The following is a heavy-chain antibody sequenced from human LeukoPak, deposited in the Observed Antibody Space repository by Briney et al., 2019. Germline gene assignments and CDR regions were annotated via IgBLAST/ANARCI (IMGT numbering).Heavy chain of an antibody. Sequence: GASVTVSFKASGYTFTCCGFSWVRHAPGQGLEWVGWFSAYNGNTNYAQKLQGRVTMTTDTSTSTAYMELRSLRSDDTAVYYCARDLPDKHTAAGHLFDYWGQGTLVTVSS. J-gene: IGHJ4*02. CDR1: GYTFTCCG. CDR3: ARDLPDKHTAAGHLFDY. CDR2: FSAYNGNT. V-gene: IGHV1-18*01. D-gene: IGHD6-13*01.